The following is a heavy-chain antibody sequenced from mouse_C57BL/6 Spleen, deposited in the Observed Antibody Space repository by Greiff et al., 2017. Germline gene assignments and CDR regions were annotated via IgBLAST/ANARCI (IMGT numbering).Heavy chain of an antibody. CDR1: GYTFTSYW. Sequence: QVQLQQPGAELVRPGSSVKLSCKASGYTFTSYWMHWVKQRPIQGLAWIGNIDPSDSETHYNQKFKDKATLTVDKSSSTAYMQLSSLTSEDSAVYYCARRGYGSSYWYFDVWGTGTTVTVSS. CDR2: IDPSDSET. CDR3: ARRGYGSSYWYFDV. D-gene: IGHD1-1*01. V-gene: IGHV1-52*01. J-gene: IGHJ1*03.